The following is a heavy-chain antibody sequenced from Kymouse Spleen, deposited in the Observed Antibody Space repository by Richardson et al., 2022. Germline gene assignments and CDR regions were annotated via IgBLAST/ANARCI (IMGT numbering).Heavy chain of an antibody. CDR1: GGSFSGYY. J-gene: IGHJ4*02. CDR3: ARGRITGTTVFDY. Sequence: QVQLQQWGAGLLKPSETLSLTCAVYGGSFSGYYWSWIRQPPGKGLEWIGEINHSGSTNYNPSLKSRVTISVDTSKNQFSLKLSSVTAADTAVYYCARGRITGTTVFDYWGQGTLVTVSS. CDR2: INHSGST. V-gene: IGHV4-34*01. D-gene: IGHD1-7*01.